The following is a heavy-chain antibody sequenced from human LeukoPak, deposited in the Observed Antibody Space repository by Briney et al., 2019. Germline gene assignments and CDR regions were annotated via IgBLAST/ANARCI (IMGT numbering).Heavy chain of an antibody. CDR1: GYSISGGYY. Sequence: SETLSLTCAVSGYSISGGYYWGWIRQPPGKGLEWIGSIYHSGSTYYNPSLKSRVTISVDTSKNQFSLKLSSVTAADTAVYYCARVRFLEWSPQYYFDYWGQGTLVTVSS. CDR2: IYHSGST. D-gene: IGHD3-3*01. J-gene: IGHJ4*02. V-gene: IGHV4-38-2*01. CDR3: ARVRFLEWSPQYYFDY.